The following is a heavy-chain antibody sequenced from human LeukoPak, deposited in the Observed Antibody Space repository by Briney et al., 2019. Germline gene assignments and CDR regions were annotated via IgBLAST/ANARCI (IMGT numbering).Heavy chain of an antibody. Sequence: GGALRLSCAASGFTVSTNYMGWVRPAPGKGLEWVSVLYSGGSTYYPDSVKGRFTISRDNSQNTLYLQMDSLRPEDTAVYYCARLSDSSTYGAFDIWGHGTMVTVSS. J-gene: IGHJ3*02. CDR1: GFTVSTNY. V-gene: IGHV3-66*02. CDR2: LYSGGST. D-gene: IGHD3-22*01. CDR3: ARLSDSSTYGAFDI.